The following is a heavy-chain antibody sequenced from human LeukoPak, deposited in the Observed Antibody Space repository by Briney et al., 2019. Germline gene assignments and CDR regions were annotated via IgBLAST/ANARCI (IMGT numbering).Heavy chain of an antibody. CDR2: IKANVGST. D-gene: IGHD5-18*01. J-gene: IGHJ3*02. CDR1: GFTFSSYA. Sequence: GGSLRLSCATSGFTFSSYAMSWVRPAPGKGLEWGSAIKANVGSTVYADSVQGRFTISRDNSKSTLYLEMNTLRADDTAVYYCAKDSLGGYTYGWGIFDIWGQGTLVTVSS. CDR3: AKDSLGGYTYGWGIFDI. V-gene: IGHV3-23*01.